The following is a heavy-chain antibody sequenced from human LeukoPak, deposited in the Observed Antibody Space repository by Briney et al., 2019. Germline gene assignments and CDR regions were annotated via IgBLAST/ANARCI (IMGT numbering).Heavy chain of an antibody. Sequence: ASVKVSCKASGYTFTSYVIHWVRRAPGQRLEWMGWINADNGDTKYSQKFQGRVTIARDTSASTAYMELSSLRSEDTAVNYCARDRGGTGDFDYWGQGTLVTVSS. CDR1: GYTFTSYV. CDR2: INADNGDT. J-gene: IGHJ4*02. V-gene: IGHV1-3*01. CDR3: ARDRGGTGDFDY. D-gene: IGHD1-1*01.